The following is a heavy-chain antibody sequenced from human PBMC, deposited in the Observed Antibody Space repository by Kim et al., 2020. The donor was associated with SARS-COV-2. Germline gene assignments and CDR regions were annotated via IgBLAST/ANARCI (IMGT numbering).Heavy chain of an antibody. CDR3: ARDRPMYYYDSIGYYRLDP. V-gene: IGHV7-4-1*02. Sequence: ASVKVSCKSSGYTFTSYAMNWVRQAPGQGLEWMGWINTNTGNQTYAQGFTGRFVFSLDTSVSTANLHISSLKAEDTSVYYCARDRPMYYYDSIGYYRLDPWGQGTLFTVPS. CDR2: INTNTGNQ. D-gene: IGHD3-22*01. CDR1: GYTFTSYA. J-gene: IGHJ5*02.